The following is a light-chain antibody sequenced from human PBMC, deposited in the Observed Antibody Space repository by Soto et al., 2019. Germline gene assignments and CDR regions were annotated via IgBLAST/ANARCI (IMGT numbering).Light chain of an antibody. Sequence: DNVVRQSPATLSLSPGERATLSCRASQSVSSYLAWYQQKPGQAPRLLIYDASNRATGIPARFSGSGSGTDFTLTISSLEPEDFAVYYCQQRSNWPSITFGQGARLE. V-gene: IGKV3-11*01. CDR3: QQRSNWPSIT. J-gene: IGKJ5*01. CDR2: DAS. CDR1: QSVSSY.